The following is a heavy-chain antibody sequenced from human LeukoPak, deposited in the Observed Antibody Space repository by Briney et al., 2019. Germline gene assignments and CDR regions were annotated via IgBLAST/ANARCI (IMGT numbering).Heavy chain of an antibody. CDR2: ISGDGRSR. D-gene: IGHD3-3*01. J-gene: IGHJ3*02. CDR1: GFIFTRYA. CDR3: AKSDETLGGALDI. V-gene: IGHV3-23*01. Sequence: GGSLRLSCAASGFIFTRYAMSWVRQAPGKGLERVLNISGDGRSRHYADSAKGRFTISRDISKNTVHLQMNTLRAEDTAVYFCAKSDETLGGALDIWGQGTMVAISS.